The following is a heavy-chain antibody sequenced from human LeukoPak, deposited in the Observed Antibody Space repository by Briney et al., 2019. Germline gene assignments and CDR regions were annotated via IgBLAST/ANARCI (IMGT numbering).Heavy chain of an antibody. D-gene: IGHD5-12*01. V-gene: IGHV3-7*03. Sequence: GGSLRLSCAASGFTFSSYWMSWVRQAPGKGLEWVANIKQDGSEKYHVDSVKGRFTISRDNAKNSLYLQMNSLRAEDTAVYYCARGGTEIYYYHYGMDVWGQGTTVTVSS. J-gene: IGHJ6*02. CDR1: GFTFSSYW. CDR2: IKQDGSEK. CDR3: ARGGTEIYYYHYGMDV.